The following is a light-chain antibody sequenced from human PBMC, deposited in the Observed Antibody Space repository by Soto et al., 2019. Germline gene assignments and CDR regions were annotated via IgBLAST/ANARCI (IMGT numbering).Light chain of an antibody. CDR3: QQRSNWVS. Sequence: PGERATLSCRASQSVSSYLAWYQQKPGQAPRLLIYDASNRATGIPARFSGSGSGTDFTLTISSLEPEDFAVYYCQQRSNWVSFGQGTRLEIK. J-gene: IGKJ5*01. CDR2: DAS. V-gene: IGKV3-11*01. CDR1: QSVSSY.